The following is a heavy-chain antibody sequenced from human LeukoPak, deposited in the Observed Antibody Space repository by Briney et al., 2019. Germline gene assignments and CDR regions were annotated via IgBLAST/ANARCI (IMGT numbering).Heavy chain of an antibody. CDR2: IYYSGST. Sequence: SETLSLTCTVSGGSISSSSYYWGWIRQPPGKGLEWIGSIYYSGSTYYNPSLKSRVIISVDTSKNRFSLKLSSVTAADTAVYYCATWRTAKTGFDYWGQGTLVTVSS. J-gene: IGHJ4*02. V-gene: IGHV4-39*01. CDR3: ATWRTAKTGFDY. CDR1: GGSISSSSYY. D-gene: IGHD1-1*01.